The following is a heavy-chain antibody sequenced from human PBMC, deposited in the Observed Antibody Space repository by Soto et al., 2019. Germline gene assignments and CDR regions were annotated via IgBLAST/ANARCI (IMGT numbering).Heavy chain of an antibody. D-gene: IGHD5-12*01. CDR3: ARDMLEMAATRYYGMDV. CDR2: ISYDGSNK. Sequence: QVQLVESGGGVVQPGRSLRLSCAASGFTFSSYAMHWVRQAPGKGLEWVAVISYDGSNKYYADSVKGRFTISRDNSKNPLYLQMNSLRAEDTGVYYCARDMLEMAATRYYGMDVWGQGTTVTVSS. V-gene: IGHV3-30-3*01. J-gene: IGHJ6*02. CDR1: GFTFSSYA.